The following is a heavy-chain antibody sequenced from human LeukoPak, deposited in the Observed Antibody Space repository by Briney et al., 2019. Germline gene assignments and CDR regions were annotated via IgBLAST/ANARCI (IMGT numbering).Heavy chain of an antibody. CDR3: ARLPLSRYYDFWSGMDV. CDR2: IIPIFGTA. D-gene: IGHD3-3*01. CDR1: GGTFSSYA. Sequence: SVKVSCKASGGTFSSYAISWVRQAPGQGLEWMGGIIPIFGTANYAQKLQGRVTMTTDTSTSTAYMELRSLRSDDTAVYYCARLPLSRYYDFWSGMDVWGQGTTVTVSS. J-gene: IGHJ6*02. V-gene: IGHV1-69*05.